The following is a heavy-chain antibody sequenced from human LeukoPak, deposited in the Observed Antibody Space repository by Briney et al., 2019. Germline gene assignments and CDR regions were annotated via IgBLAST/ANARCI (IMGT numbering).Heavy chain of an antibody. CDR1: GGPISSYY. Sequence: SETLSLTCTVSGGPISSYYWSWIRQPPGKGLEWIGYIYYSGSTNYNPSLKSRVTISVDTSKNQFSLKLSSVTAADTAVYYCARDPLLDPWGQGTLVTVSS. J-gene: IGHJ5*02. CDR2: IYYSGST. V-gene: IGHV4-59*01. CDR3: ARDPLLDP.